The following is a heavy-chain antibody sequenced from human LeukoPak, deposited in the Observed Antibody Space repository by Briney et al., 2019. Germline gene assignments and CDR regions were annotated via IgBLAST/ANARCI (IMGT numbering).Heavy chain of an antibody. V-gene: IGHV3-30*18. CDR2: ISYDGGNK. Sequence: GGSLRLSCAASGFTFSDYGMHWVRQAPGKGLEWLALISYDGGNKFYADSVRDRFTISRDNSKNTLFLQMNSLRIEDTAVYYCAKVFEVRGARRPKDYWGQGTLVIVSS. CDR3: AKVFEVRGARRPKDY. J-gene: IGHJ4*02. D-gene: IGHD3-10*01. CDR1: GFTFSDYG.